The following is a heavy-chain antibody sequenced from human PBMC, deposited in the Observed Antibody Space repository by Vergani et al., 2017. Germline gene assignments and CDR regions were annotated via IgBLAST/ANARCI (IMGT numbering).Heavy chain of an antibody. CDR3: ARDPVAGYYYYYMDV. CDR2: IIPIVGTA. D-gene: IGHD6-19*01. Sequence: QVQLVQSGAEVKKPGSSVKVSCKASGGTFSSYAISWVRQAPGQGLEWMGGIIPIVGTANYAQKFQGRVTIAADESTSPAYMELSSLRSEDTAVYYCARDPVAGYYYYYMDVWGKGTTVTVSS. J-gene: IGHJ6*03. V-gene: IGHV1-69*01. CDR1: GGTFSSYA.